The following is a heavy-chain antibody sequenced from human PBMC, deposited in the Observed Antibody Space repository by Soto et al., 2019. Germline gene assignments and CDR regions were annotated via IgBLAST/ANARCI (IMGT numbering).Heavy chain of an antibody. CDR2: ISYDGSTE. CDR3: ARGGGFCGGDCYKGGIHY. J-gene: IGHJ4*02. V-gene: IGHV3-30-3*01. CDR1: GFTFSPYT. D-gene: IGHD2-21*02. Sequence: QVQLVESGGGVVQPGRSLRLSCAASGFTFSPYTMHWVRQTPGKGLEWLAVISYDGSTEYNPDSVKGRFTISRDNSKNTVYLQMNSLRPEDTAIYYCARGGGFCGGDCYKGGIHYWGQGTLVTVAS.